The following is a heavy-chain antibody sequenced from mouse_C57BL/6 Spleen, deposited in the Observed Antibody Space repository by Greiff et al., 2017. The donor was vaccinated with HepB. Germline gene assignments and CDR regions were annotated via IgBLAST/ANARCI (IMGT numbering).Heavy chain of an antibody. CDR2: INPNYGTT. D-gene: IGHD1-1*01. V-gene: IGHV1-39*01. CDR1: GYSFTDYN. Sequence: VQLKESGPELVKPGASVKISCKASGYSFTDYNMNWVKQSNGKSLEWIGVINPNYGTTSYNQKFKGKATLTVDQSSSTAYMQLNSLTSEDSAVYYCARVDYGSSPYAMDYWGQGTSVTVSS. J-gene: IGHJ4*01. CDR3: ARVDYGSSPYAMDY.